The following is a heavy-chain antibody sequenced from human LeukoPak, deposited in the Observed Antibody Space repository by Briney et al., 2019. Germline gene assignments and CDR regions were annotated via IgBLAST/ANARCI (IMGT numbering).Heavy chain of an antibody. CDR1: GFSFSNYW. V-gene: IGHV3-7*01. CDR3: AKMETFGYNS. J-gene: IGHJ4*02. D-gene: IGHD3-22*01. Sequence: GGSLRLSCAASGFSFSNYWMTWIRQAPGKGLEWVANIRQDGNEKKYLDSVKGRFTISRDNAKNSLYLQMNSLGPEDTALYCCAKMETFGYNSWGQGTLVTVSS. CDR2: IRQDGNEK.